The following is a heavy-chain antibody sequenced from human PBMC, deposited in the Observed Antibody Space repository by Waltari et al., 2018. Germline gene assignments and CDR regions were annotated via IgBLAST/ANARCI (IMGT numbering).Heavy chain of an antibody. CDR3: ARVSLRRGFGPYWYFDL. CDR2: ITDSGST. J-gene: IGHJ2*01. V-gene: IGHV4-34*01. CDR1: GGSFTSGYS. D-gene: IGHD3-10*01. Sequence: QVQLQQWGAGLLKPSVTLSLTCAVYGGSFTSGYSWSWIRQPPGKGLEWIGEITDSGSTNYIPSLKSRVTMSVDTSKNQFSLELNSVTAADTAVYYCARVSLRRGFGPYWYFDLWGRGTLVTVSS.